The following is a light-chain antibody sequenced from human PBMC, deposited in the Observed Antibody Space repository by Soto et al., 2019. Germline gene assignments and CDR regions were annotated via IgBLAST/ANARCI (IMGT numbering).Light chain of an antibody. CDR1: GTDVGQYNY. J-gene: IGLJ2*01. V-gene: IGLV2-8*01. CDR3: SSYGGFNNVL. Sequence: QSALTQPPCASGSPGQSVTISCTGAGTDVGQYNYVSWYQQHPGKAPKLLIHHVSRRPSGVPARFSGSKSGNTASLTVSGLQTEDEADYYCSSYGGFNNVLFGGGTKLTVL. CDR2: HVS.